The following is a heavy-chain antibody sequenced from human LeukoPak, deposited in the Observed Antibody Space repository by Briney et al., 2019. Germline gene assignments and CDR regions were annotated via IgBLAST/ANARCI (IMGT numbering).Heavy chain of an antibody. V-gene: IGHV3-30*18. CDR1: GFTFSSYG. CDR2: ISYDGSNK. J-gene: IGHJ4*02. D-gene: IGHD6-6*01. Sequence: GGSLRLSCAASGFTFSSYGMHWVRQAPGKGLEWVAVISYDGSNKYYADSVKGRFTISRDNSKNTLYLQMNSLRAEDTAVYYCAKDQKWIAPGTLAARPTYYFDYWGRGTLVTVSS. CDR3: AKDQKWIAPGTLAARPTYYFDY.